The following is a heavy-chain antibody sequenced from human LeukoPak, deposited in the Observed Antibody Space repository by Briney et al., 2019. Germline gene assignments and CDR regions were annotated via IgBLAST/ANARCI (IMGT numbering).Heavy chain of an antibody. CDR1: GFTFSNAW. V-gene: IGHV3-15*07. CDR2: IKSKTDGGTT. Sequence: GGSLRLSCAASGFTFSNAWMNWVRQAPGKGLEWVGRIKSKTDGGTTDYAAPVKGRFTISRDDSKNTLYLQMNSLKTEDTAVYYCTTPQVAARRYYYYGMDVWGQGTTVTVSS. J-gene: IGHJ6*02. CDR3: TTPQVAARRYYYYGMDV. D-gene: IGHD6-6*01.